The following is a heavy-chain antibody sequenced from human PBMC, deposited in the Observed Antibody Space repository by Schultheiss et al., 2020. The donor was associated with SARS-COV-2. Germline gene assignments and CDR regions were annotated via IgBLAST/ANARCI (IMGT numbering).Heavy chain of an antibody. CDR2: IYYSGST. CDR1: GFTFSDYY. Sequence: SETLSLTCAASGFTFSDYYMSWIRQHPGKGLEWIGYIYYSGSTYYNPSLKSRVTISVDTSKNQFSLKLSSVTAADTAVYYCARTIRITIFGVVQYFDYWGQGTLVTVSS. J-gene: IGHJ4*02. CDR3: ARTIRITIFGVVQYFDY. D-gene: IGHD3-3*01. V-gene: IGHV4-31*02.